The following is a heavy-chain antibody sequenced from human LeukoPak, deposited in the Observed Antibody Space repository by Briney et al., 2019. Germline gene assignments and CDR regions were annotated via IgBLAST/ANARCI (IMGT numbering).Heavy chain of an antibody. Sequence: KSSETLSLTCAVYGGSFSGYYCSWIRQPPGKGLEWIGEINHSGSTNYNPSLKSRVTISVDTSKNQFSLKLSSVTAADTAVYYCARVSPRMDVWGQGTTVTASS. CDR1: GGSFSGYY. V-gene: IGHV4-34*01. D-gene: IGHD3-3*02. CDR3: ARVSPRMDV. J-gene: IGHJ6*02. CDR2: INHSGST.